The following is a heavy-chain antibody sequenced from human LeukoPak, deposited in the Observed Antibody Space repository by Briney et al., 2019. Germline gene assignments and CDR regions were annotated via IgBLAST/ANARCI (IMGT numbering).Heavy chain of an antibody. CDR2: ISDSGRT. J-gene: IGHJ4*02. CDR1: GYSISSGYY. D-gene: IGHD3-22*01. CDR3: ARHIKGGYKAFDY. Sequence: SETLSLTCTVSGYSISSGYYWVWIRQPPGKGLEWIGEISDSGRTGYKSSLKSRVTILEDTSKNQFSLKLSSVTAADTAVYYCARHIKGGYKAFDYWGQGTLVTVSS. V-gene: IGHV4-38-2*02.